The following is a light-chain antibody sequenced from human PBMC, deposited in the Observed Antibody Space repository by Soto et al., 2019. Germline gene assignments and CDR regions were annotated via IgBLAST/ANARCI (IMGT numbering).Light chain of an antibody. J-gene: IGKJ4*01. CDR2: DAS. CDR3: QYLNSHPLS. V-gene: IGKV1-9*01. CDR1: QTINRY. Sequence: DIQMTQSPSSLSASVGDRVTITCRASQTINRYLAWHQQKPGKAPKLLIYDASSLQSGVPSRFSGSGSGTDFSLTISSLQPEDVATYYCQYLNSHPLSFGGGTKVDIK.